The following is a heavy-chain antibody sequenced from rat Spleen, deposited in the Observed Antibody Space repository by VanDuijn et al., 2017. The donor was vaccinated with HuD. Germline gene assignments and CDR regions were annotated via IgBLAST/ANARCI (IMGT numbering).Heavy chain of an antibody. D-gene: IGHD1-1*01. V-gene: IGHV5-31*01. Sequence: EVQLVESGGGLVQPGRSLKLSCVASGFTFNNYWMTWIRQAPGKGLEWVASITNTGGSTYYPDSVKGRFTISRDNAKSTLYLQMNSLRSEDTATYYCTREGYSALYFDYWGQGVMVTVSS. CDR2: ITNTGGST. CDR3: TREGYSALYFDY. CDR1: GFTFNNYW. J-gene: IGHJ2*01.